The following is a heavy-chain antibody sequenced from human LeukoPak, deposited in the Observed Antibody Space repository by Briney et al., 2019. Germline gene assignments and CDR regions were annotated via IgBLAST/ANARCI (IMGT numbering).Heavy chain of an antibody. D-gene: IGHD5-24*01. Sequence: SETLSLTCTVSGGSISSSPYYWGWIRQPPGKGLEWIGSIYYSGTTHYNPSLESRVTISVDTSKNQFSLKLSSVTAADTAVYYCARVEMATITFDYWGQGTLVTVSS. CDR3: ARVEMATITFDY. CDR2: IYYSGTT. CDR1: GGSISSSPYY. V-gene: IGHV4-39*07. J-gene: IGHJ4*02.